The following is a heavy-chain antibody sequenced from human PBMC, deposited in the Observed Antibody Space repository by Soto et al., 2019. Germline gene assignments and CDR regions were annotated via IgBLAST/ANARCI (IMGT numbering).Heavy chain of an antibody. CDR2: LYAEGTT. CDR1: GLTVSHNY. CDR3: VRPRPSGENYGMDV. V-gene: IGHV3-53*01. Sequence: EVQLVESGGGLIQPGGSLSLSCVASGLTVSHNYMAWVRQAPEMGLEWVSILYAEGTTYYADSVKGRFTIYRDSSKNTLFLQMDSLRAEDTAVYYCVRPRPSGENYGMDVWGQGTKVTVSS. J-gene: IGHJ6*02. D-gene: IGHD3-10*01.